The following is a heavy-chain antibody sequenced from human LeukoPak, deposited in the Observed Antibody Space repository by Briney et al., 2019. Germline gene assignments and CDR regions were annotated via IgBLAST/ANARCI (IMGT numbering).Heavy chain of an antibody. V-gene: IGHV3-23*01. D-gene: IGHD3-16*01. J-gene: IGHJ5*02. CDR3: EKDRTASDDRAYGGDNWFDP. CDR1: GFTFTSHA. CDR2: NRRNVCYT. Sequence: GGSHRLSCAASGFTFTSHAMRRVRQAPGKGLEWVSLNRRNVCYTYYGDSVNGRVSISRDNSKNTVYLQMDSLRTEDTAVYYCEKDRTASDDRAYGGDNWFDPWGGGTLVSVSS.